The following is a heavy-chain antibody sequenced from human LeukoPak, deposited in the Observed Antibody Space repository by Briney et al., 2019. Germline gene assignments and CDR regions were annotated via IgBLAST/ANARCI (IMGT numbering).Heavy chain of an antibody. Sequence: ASVKVSCKASGYTFTGYYMHWVRQAPGQGLEWMGWINPNSGGTNYAQKFQGRVTMTRDTSISTAYMELSSLRSDDTAVYSCARDMAWFGESGFDYWGQGTLVTVSS. CDR2: INPNSGGT. D-gene: IGHD3-10*01. J-gene: IGHJ4*02. V-gene: IGHV1-2*02. CDR1: GYTFTGYY. CDR3: ARDMAWFGESGFDY.